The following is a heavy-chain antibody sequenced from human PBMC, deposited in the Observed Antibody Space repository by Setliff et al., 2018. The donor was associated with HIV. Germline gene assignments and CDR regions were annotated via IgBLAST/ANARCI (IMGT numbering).Heavy chain of an antibody. V-gene: IGHV3-7*01. CDR2: IKQDGSDM. Sequence: GGSLRLSCVASGLPFYNYWMTWLRRAPGRGLEWVANIKQDGSDMHYIESVKGRFTIFRDNAKNSVFLQTNSLRAEDTGVYYCATQTGFYNSHWYDYWGQGTMVTVSS. J-gene: IGHJ4*02. CDR3: ATQTGFYNSHWYDY. CDR1: GLPFYNYW. D-gene: IGHD6-13*01.